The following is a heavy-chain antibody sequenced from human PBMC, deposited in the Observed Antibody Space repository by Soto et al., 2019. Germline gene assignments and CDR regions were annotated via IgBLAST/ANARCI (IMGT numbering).Heavy chain of an antibody. Sequence: LRLSCAASGFTFSNFAIHWVRQAPGKGLEWVAVISHDGTNKYYADSVKGRFTISRDNSNNTLYLQMNSLRAEDTAVYYCARNYYGSGSYLGPFGYWGQGTLVTVSS. D-gene: IGHD3-10*01. J-gene: IGHJ4*02. CDR3: ARNYYGSGSYLGPFGY. CDR2: ISHDGTNK. V-gene: IGHV3-30-3*01. CDR1: GFTFSNFA.